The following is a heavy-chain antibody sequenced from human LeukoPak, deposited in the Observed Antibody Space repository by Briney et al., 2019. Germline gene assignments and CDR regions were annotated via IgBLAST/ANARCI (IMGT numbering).Heavy chain of an antibody. D-gene: IGHD3-3*01. CDR3: ARALEWLSSGGCYDY. CDR1: GGTFSSYA. J-gene: IGHJ4*02. Sequence: VASVKVSCKASGGTFSSYAISWVRQAPGQGLEWMGGIIPIFGTANYAQKFQGRVTITADESTSTAYMELSSLRSEDTAVHYCARALEWLSSGGCYDYWGQGTLVTVSS. CDR2: IIPIFGTA. V-gene: IGHV1-69*13.